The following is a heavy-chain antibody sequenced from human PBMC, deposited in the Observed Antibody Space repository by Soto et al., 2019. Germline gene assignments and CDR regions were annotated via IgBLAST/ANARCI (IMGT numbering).Heavy chain of an antibody. V-gene: IGHV3-21*01. J-gene: IGHJ6*03. CDR1: GFTFSSYS. Sequence: GGSLRLSCAASGFTFSSYSMNWVRQAPGKGLEWVSPISSSSSYIYYADSVKGRFTISRDNAKNSLYLQMNSLRAEDTAVYYCARDLFPFLKGYYYYYYMDVWGKGTTVTVSS. CDR3: ARDLFPFLKGYYYYYYMDV. CDR2: ISSSSSYI.